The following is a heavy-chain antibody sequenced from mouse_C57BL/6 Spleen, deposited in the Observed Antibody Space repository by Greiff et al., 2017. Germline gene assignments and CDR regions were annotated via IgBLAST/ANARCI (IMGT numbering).Heavy chain of an antibody. Sequence: EVKLVESGGGLVQSGRSLRLSCATSGFTFSDFYMEWVRQAPGKGLEWIAASRNKANDYTTEYSASVKGRFIVSRDTSQSILYLQMNALRAEDTAIYYCARDYDYDGFDYWGQGTTLTVSS. CDR1: GFTFSDFY. J-gene: IGHJ2*01. CDR2: SRNKANDYTT. V-gene: IGHV7-1*01. D-gene: IGHD2-4*01. CDR3: ARDYDYDGFDY.